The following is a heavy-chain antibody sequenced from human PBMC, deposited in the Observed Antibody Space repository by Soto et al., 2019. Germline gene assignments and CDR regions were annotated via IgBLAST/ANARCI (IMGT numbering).Heavy chain of an antibody. D-gene: IGHD3-16*02. CDR2: IKSKTDGGTT. V-gene: IGHV3-15*01. CDR1: GFTFSNAW. CDR3: TTDSVGAEYYDYIWGSYRSGPDY. Sequence: GGSLRLSCAASGFTFSNAWMSWVRQAPGKGLEWVGRIKSKTDGGTTDYAAPVKGRFTISRDDSKNTLYLQMNSLKTGDTAVYYCTTDSVGAEYYDYIWGSYRSGPDYWGQGTLVTVSS. J-gene: IGHJ4*02.